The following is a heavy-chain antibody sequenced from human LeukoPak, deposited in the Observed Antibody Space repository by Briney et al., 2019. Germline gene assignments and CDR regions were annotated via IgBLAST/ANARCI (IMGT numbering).Heavy chain of an antibody. CDR1: GFTFSTYW. CDR2: IHQDGSDK. V-gene: IGHV3-7*01. D-gene: IGHD5-18*01. Sequence: GGSLRLSCAASGFTFSTYWMSWVRQAPRKGLEWVANIHQDGSDKYYVDSVKGRFTISRDNAKNSLYLQVNSLRAEDTAVYYCARGRYNYGYWGQGILVTVSS. J-gene: IGHJ4*02. CDR3: ARGRYNYGY.